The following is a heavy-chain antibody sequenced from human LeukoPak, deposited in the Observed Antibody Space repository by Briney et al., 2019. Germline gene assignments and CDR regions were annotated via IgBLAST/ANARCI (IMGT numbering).Heavy chain of an antibody. D-gene: IGHD3-22*01. CDR2: ISYDGSNK. CDR3: ARDHRLDTYYYDSRGFRPRAEYSQH. V-gene: IGHV3-30-3*01. J-gene: IGHJ1*01. CDR1: GFTFSSYA. Sequence: GGSLRLSCAASGFTFSSYAMHWVRQAPGKGLEWVAVISYDGSNKYYADSVKGRFTISRDNSKNTLYLQMNSLRAEDTAVYYCARDHRLDTYYYDSRGFRPRAEYSQHWGQGTLVTVSS.